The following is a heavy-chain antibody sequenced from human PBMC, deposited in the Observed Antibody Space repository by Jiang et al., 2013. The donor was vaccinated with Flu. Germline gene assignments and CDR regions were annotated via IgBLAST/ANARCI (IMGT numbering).Heavy chain of an antibody. D-gene: IGHD5-24*01. J-gene: IGHJ4*02. Sequence: GGGVVQPGRSLRLSCEVSGFTFSHYSMHWVRQAPGKGLEWVAFSSFDGRNKEYVDSVKGRFIISRDDSKNTLYLEMIMLRVEDTAVYYCARGEMAFDYWGQGTLVTVSS. CDR1: GFTFSHYS. CDR2: SSFDGRNK. CDR3: ARGEMAFDY. V-gene: IGHV3-30*04.